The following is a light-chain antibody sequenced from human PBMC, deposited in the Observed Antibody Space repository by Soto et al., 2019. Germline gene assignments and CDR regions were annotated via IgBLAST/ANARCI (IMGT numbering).Light chain of an antibody. V-gene: IGLV2-23*01. CDR1: SSDVGSYNL. J-gene: IGLJ2*01. CDR3: CSYAGSSTLL. Sequence: QPASVSGSPGQSITISCTGTSSDVGSYNLVSWYQQHPGKAPKLMIYEGSKRPSGVSDRFSGSKSGNTASLTISGLQAEDEADYYCCSYAGSSTLLFGGGTKVTVL. CDR2: EGS.